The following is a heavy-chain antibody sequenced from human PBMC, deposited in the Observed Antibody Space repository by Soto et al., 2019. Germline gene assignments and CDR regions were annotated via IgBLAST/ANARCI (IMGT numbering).Heavy chain of an antibody. Sequence: SVTLSLTCTVSGGSISSYYWSLIRQPPGKGLEWIGYIYYSGSTNYNPSLKSRVTISVDTSKNQFSLKLSSVTAADTAVYYCARARYCSSTSCYAATYYYYMDIWGKGTTVTVSS. J-gene: IGHJ6*03. CDR2: IYYSGST. CDR1: GGSISSYY. D-gene: IGHD2-2*01. CDR3: ARARYCSSTSCYAATYYYYMDI. V-gene: IGHV4-59*01.